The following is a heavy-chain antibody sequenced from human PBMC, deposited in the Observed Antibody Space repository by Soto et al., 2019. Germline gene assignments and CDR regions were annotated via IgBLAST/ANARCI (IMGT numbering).Heavy chain of an antibody. V-gene: IGHV1-2*04. CDR1: GYTFTGYY. CDR2: INPNSGGT. D-gene: IGHD2-2*01. CDR3: ARDAPLGYCSSTSCYPHYYYYGMDV. J-gene: IGHJ6*02. Sequence: SVKVSCKASGYTFTGYYMHWVRQAPGQGLEWMGWINPNSGGTNYAQKFQGWVTMTRDTSISTAYMELSRLRSDDTAVYYCARDAPLGYCSSTSCYPHYYYYGMDVWGQGTTVTVSS.